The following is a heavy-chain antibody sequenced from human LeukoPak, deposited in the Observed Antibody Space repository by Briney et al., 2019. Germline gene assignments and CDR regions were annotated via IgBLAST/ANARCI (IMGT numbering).Heavy chain of an antibody. CDR1: GGSISSSSDY. V-gene: IGHV4-61*01. D-gene: IGHD5-24*01. J-gene: IGHJ4*02. Sequence: PSETLSLTCTVSGGSISSSSDYWPWIRQPPGKGLEWIGYVYYTGSTNFNPSLKSRVTMSLDTSRNQFSLKLTSLTAADTAVYYCARGAMATTPFFDYWGQGTLVTVSS. CDR2: VYYTGST. CDR3: ARGAMATTPFFDY.